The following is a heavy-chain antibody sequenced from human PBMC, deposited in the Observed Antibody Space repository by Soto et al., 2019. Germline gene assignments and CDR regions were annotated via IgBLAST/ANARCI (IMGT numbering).Heavy chain of an antibody. CDR2: MYSGGDT. J-gene: IGHJ4*02. CDR1: GFSVSNNY. D-gene: IGHD3-16*01. V-gene: IGHV3-66*01. CDR3: AERGK. Sequence: EVQLVESGVALVQPGGSLRVSCAASGFSVSNNYMSWVRQAPGKGLEWVAFMYSGGDTFYADSVKGRFSISRDKSRNTLYLPVGSPGVGGTVVDYCAERGKWAQGSGVPVSS.